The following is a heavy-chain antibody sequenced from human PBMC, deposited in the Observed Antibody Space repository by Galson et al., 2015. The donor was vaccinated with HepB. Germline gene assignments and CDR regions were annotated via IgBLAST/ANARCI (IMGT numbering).Heavy chain of an antibody. CDR3: ARDEGFTMVRGKKPIGSYFDY. D-gene: IGHD3-10*01. J-gene: IGHJ4*02. CDR2: ISSSSSYI. CDR1: GFTFSSYS. V-gene: IGHV3-21*01. Sequence: SLRLSCAASGFTFSSYSMNWVRQAPGKGLEWVSSISSSSSYIYYADSVKGRFTISRDNAKNSLYLQMNSLRAEDTAVYYCARDEGFTMVRGKKPIGSYFDYWGQGTLVTVSS.